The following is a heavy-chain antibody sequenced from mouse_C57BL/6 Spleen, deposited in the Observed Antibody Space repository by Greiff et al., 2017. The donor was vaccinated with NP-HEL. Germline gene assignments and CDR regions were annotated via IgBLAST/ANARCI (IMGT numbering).Heavy chain of an antibody. V-gene: IGHV1-64*01. CDR2: IHPNSGST. J-gene: IGHJ2*01. CDR1: GYTFTSYW. Sequence: VQLQQPGAELVKPGASVKLSCKASGYTFTSYWMHWVKQRPGQGLEWIGMIHPNSGSTNYNEKFKSKATLTVNKSSSTAYMQLSSLTAEDSAVYYCARKGSYFDYWGQGTTLTVSS. CDR3: ARKGSYFDY.